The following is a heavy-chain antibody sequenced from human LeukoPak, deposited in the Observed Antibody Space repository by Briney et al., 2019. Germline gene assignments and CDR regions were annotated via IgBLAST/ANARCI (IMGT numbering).Heavy chain of an antibody. D-gene: IGHD3-22*01. CDR1: GFTFSSYG. V-gene: IGHV3-30*19. Sequence: GGSLRLSCAASGFTFSSYGMHWVRQAPGKGLEWVAVISYDGSNKYYADSVKGRFTISRDNSKNTLYLQMNSLRAEDTAVYYCARDVKTYGYDSSGYDYWGQGTLVTVSS. CDR2: ISYDGSNK. J-gene: IGHJ4*02. CDR3: ARDVKTYGYDSSGYDY.